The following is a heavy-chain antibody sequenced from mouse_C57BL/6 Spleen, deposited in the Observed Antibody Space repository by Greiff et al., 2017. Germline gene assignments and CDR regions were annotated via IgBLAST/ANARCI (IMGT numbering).Heavy chain of an antibody. V-gene: IGHV1-22*01. CDR1: GYTFTDYN. D-gene: IGHD1-1*01. CDR3: ARGSSPWFAY. CDR2: INPNNGGT. J-gene: IGHJ3*01. Sequence: VHVKQSGPELVKPGASVKMSCKASGYTFTDYNMHWVKQSHGKSLEWIGYINPNNGGTSYNQKFKGKATLTVNKSSSTAYMELSSLTSEDSAVYYCARGSSPWFAYWGQGTLVTVSA.